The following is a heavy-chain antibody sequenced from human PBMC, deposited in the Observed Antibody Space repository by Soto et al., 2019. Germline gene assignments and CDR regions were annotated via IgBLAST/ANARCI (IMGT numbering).Heavy chain of an antibody. V-gene: IGHV4-59*08. J-gene: IGHJ5*02. D-gene: IGHD3-10*01. CDR3: ARGSGFITDYGSGSYWSSNWFDL. Sequence: SETLSLTCTVSGGSISSYYWSCIRQPPGKGLEWIGYIYYSGSTNYNRSLKSRVTISVDTSKNQFSLKLSSVTAADTAVYYCARGSGFITDYGSGSYWSSNWFDLWGPGTLVTVSS. CDR1: GGSISSYY. CDR2: IYYSGST.